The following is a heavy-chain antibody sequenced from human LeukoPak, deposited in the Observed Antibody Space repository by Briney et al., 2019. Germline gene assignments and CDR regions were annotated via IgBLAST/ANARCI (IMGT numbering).Heavy chain of an antibody. Sequence: GGSLRLSCAASGFTFNRYAMYALNWVRQAPGRGLEWVSSISGSGGGTYYSDSVKGRFTISRDNSKNTLYLQMNSLRAEDTAVYYCAKDYYDSSGYYLDYWGQGTLVTVSS. D-gene: IGHD3-22*01. CDR1: GFTFNRYA. V-gene: IGHV3-23*01. J-gene: IGHJ4*02. CDR2: ISGSGGGT. CDR3: AKDYYDSSGYYLDY.